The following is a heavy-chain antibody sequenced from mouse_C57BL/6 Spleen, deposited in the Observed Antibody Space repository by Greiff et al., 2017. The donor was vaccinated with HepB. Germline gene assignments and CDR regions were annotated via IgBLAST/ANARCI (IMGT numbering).Heavy chain of an antibody. J-gene: IGHJ3*01. Sequence: VQLQQSGAELARPGASVKMSCKASGYTFTSYTMHWVKQRPGQGLEWIGYINPSSGYTKYNQKFKDKATLTADQSSSTAYMQLSSLTSEDSAVYYYARYYDYDDGFAYWGQGTLVTVSA. CDR2: INPSSGYT. CDR1: GYTFTSYT. D-gene: IGHD2-4*01. CDR3: ARYYDYDDGFAY. V-gene: IGHV1-4*01.